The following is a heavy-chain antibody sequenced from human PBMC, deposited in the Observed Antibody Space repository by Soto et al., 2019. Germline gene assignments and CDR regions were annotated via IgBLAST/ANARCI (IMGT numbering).Heavy chain of an antibody. CDR2: INHSGST. J-gene: IGHJ4*02. Sequence: PSETLSLTCAVYGGSFSGYYWTWIRQPPGTGLEWIGEINHSGSTNYNPSLKSRVTISVDTSKNQFSLKLTSVTAADTAVYYCARHKYHSSSPSAYWGQGTLVTVSS. V-gene: IGHV4-34*01. CDR3: ARHKYHSSSPSAY. CDR1: GGSFSGYY. D-gene: IGHD3-22*01.